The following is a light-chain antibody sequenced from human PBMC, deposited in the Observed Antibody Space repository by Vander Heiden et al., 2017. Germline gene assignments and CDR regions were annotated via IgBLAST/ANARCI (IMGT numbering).Light chain of an antibody. CDR1: QTILYNSNNKNY. Sequence: DIVMTQSPDSLAVSLGERTTINCKSSQTILYNSNNKNYLAWYQQRPGQPPKLVIYWASARESGVPDRFSGSGSGTDFTLTISSLQAEDVAVYYCQQYHTVPITFGQGTRLEIK. V-gene: IGKV4-1*01. CDR3: QQYHTVPIT. J-gene: IGKJ5*01. CDR2: WAS.